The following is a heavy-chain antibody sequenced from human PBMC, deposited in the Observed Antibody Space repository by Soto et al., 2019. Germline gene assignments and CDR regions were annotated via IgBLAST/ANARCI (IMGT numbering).Heavy chain of an antibody. Sequence: PGGSLRLSCAASGFTFSSYAMSWVRQAPGKGLEWVSAISGSGCSTYYADSVEGRFTISRDNSKNTLYLQMNSLRAEDTAVYYCAKEGTLSGYYPPNYYYYYMDVWGKGTTVTVSS. CDR2: ISGSGCST. V-gene: IGHV3-23*01. J-gene: IGHJ6*03. CDR3: AKEGTLSGYYPPNYYYYYMDV. D-gene: IGHD3-9*01. CDR1: GFTFSSYA.